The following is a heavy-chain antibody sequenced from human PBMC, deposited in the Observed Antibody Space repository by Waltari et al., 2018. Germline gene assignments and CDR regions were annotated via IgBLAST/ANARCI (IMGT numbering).Heavy chain of an antibody. D-gene: IGHD1-1*01. J-gene: IGHJ5*02. CDR3: ARAPTGTGEQAMYNPFDP. CDR2: INPNSGGT. CDR1: GYTFTGYY. Sequence: QVQLVQSGAEVKKPGASVKVSCKASGYTFTGYYMHWVRQAPGQGLEWMGRINPNSGGTNYAQKFQGRVTMTRDTSISTAYMELSRLRSDDTAVYYCARAPTGTGEQAMYNPFDPWGQGTLVTVSS. V-gene: IGHV1-2*06.